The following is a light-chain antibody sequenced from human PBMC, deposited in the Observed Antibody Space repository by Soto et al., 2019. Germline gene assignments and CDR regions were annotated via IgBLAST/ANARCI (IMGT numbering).Light chain of an antibody. CDR3: QQHNDWPT. CDR1: QCVSSNY. V-gene: IGKV3D-20*01. CDR2: DAS. Sequence: EIVLTQSPATLSLSPGERAALSCGASQCVSSNYLAWYQQKPGLAPRLLIYDASRRATGIPDRFSGSGSGTEFILTISSVESEFFAIYYCQQHNDWPTFGQGTRLEI. J-gene: IGKJ5*01.